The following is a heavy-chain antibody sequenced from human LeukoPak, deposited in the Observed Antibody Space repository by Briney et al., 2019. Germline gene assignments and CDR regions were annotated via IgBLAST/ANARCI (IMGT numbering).Heavy chain of an antibody. D-gene: IGHD2-2*01. CDR3: ARASIVVVPAAMQADDYYYMDV. Sequence: PSETLSLTCTVSGGSISSYYWSWIRQPAGKGLEWIGRIYTSGSTNYNPSLKSRVTMSVDTSKNQFSLKLSSVTAADTAVYYRARASIVVVPAAMQADDYYYMDVWGKGTTVTASS. J-gene: IGHJ6*03. CDR1: GGSISSYY. V-gene: IGHV4-4*07. CDR2: IYTSGST.